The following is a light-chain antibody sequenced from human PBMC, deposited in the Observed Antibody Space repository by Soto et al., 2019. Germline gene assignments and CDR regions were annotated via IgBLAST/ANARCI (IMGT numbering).Light chain of an antibody. CDR3: QQSSITPVT. Sequence: DIQMTQSPSSLSASVGDRVTITCRASQRISSYLNWYQQKPGQPPKLLIYAASSLQSGVPSRFSGSTSGTDFTLSISSLQPEDSATYYCQQSSITPVTFGQGTKLEIK. V-gene: IGKV1-39*01. J-gene: IGKJ2*01. CDR2: AAS. CDR1: QRISSY.